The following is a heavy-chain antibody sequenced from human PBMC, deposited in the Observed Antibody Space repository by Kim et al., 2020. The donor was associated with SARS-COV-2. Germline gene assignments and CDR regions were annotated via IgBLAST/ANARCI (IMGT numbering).Heavy chain of an antibody. CDR3: ARRNYDYVWGSYRYGEFDY. J-gene: IGHJ4*02. D-gene: IGHD3-16*02. CDR2: IYYSGST. V-gene: IGHV4-59*01. Sequence: SETLSLTCTVSGGSISSYYWSWIRQPPGKGLEWIGYIYYSGSTNYNPSLKSRVTISVDTSKNQFSLKLSSVTAADTAVYYCARRNYDYVWGSYRYGEFDYWGQGTLVTVSS. CDR1: GGSISSYY.